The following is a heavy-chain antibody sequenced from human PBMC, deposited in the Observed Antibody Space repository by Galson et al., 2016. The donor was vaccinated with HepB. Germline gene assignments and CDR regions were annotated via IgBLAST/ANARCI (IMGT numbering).Heavy chain of an antibody. CDR3: GKHGGFDY. J-gene: IGHJ4*02. CDR1: GFSFSNSG. Sequence: SLRLSCAAAGFSFSNSGMSWVRQAPGRGLEWVSGITRGGDATHYADFVKGRFTISRDNSKNTLSVYMNNLTAGDTAIYYCGKHGGFDYWGQGALVTVSS. CDR2: ITRGGDAT. D-gene: IGHD3-16*01. V-gene: IGHV3-23*01.